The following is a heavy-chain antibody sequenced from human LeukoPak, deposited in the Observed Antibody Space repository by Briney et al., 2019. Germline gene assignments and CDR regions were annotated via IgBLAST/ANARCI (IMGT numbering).Heavy chain of an antibody. J-gene: IGHJ3*02. CDR1: GFTFSSYA. V-gene: IGHV3-23*01. CDR3: AKDLKSTVSVSAFDI. D-gene: IGHD4-17*01. CDR2: ISGSGGST. Sequence: GGSLRLSCAAPGFTFSSYAMSWVRQAPGKGLEWVSAISGSGGSTYYADSVKGRFTISRDNSKNTLYLQMNSLRAEGTAVYYCAKDLKSTVSVSAFDIWGQGTMVTVSS.